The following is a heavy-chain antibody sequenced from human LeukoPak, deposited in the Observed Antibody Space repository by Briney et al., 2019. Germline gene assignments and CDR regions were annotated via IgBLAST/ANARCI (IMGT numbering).Heavy chain of an antibody. CDR3: AHELGYYYYMDV. V-gene: IGHV2-70*11. CDR1: GFSLSTSGMC. J-gene: IGHJ6*03. D-gene: IGHD6-13*01. CDR2: IDWDDDK. Sequence: GPTLVNPTQTLTLTCTFSGFSLSTSGMCVSWIRQPPGKALGWLARIDWDDDKYYSTSLKTRLTISKDTSKNQVVLTMTNMDPVDTATYYCAHELGYYYYMDVWGKGTTVTVSS.